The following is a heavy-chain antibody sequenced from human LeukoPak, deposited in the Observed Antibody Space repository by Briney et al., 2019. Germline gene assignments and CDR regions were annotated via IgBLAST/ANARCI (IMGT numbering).Heavy chain of an antibody. CDR3: AKDRISYTTSPGELSH. CDR2: IRGSGEST. J-gene: IGHJ4*02. CDR1: GFVFNTYA. V-gene: IGHV3-23*01. D-gene: IGHD3-10*01. Sequence: GGFLRLSCAASGFVFNTYAMSWVRQAPGKGLEWVSTIRGSGESTRYADSVQGRFTISRDNSLYTVYLQMDSLRGDDTAVYYCAKDRISYTTSPGELSHWGQGTLVIVSS.